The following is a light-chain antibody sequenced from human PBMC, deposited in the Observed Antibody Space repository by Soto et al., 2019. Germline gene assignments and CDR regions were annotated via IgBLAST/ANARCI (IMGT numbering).Light chain of an antibody. V-gene: IGLV2-11*01. CDR1: SSDVGYYNY. J-gene: IGLJ1*01. Sequence: QSALTQPRSVSGSPGQSVTISCTGTSSDVGYYNYVSWYQQYPGKAPKVIIYDVSERPSGVPDRFSGSKSGNTASLTTSGLQAEDEADYYCCSYAGSPRYVFGTGTKLTVL. CDR2: DVS. CDR3: CSYAGSPRYV.